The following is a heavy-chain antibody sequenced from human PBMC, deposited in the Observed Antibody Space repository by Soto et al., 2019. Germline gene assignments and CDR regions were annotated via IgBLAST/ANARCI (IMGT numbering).Heavy chain of an antibody. CDR1: GYTFTSYT. CDR2: INAGNGNT. J-gene: IGHJ4*02. V-gene: IGHV1-3*01. CDR3: AREMCQQLTIDY. D-gene: IGHD6-13*01. Sequence: ASVKVSCKASGYTFTSYTMHWVRQAPGQRLEWMGWINAGNGNTKYSQKFQGRVTITRDTSASTAYMELSSLRSEDTAVYYCAREMCQQLTIDYWGQGTLVTVSS.